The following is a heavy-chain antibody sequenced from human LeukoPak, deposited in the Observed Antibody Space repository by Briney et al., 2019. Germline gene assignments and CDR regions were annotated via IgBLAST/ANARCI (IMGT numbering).Heavy chain of an antibody. CDR3: ARAFTWFGAEVDDAFDI. Sequence: SETLSLTCTVSGGSISSYYWSWIRQPPGKGLEWIGYIYYSGSTNYNPSLKSRVTISVDTSKNQFSLKLSSVTAADTAVYYCARAFTWFGAEVDDAFDIWGQGTMVTVSS. J-gene: IGHJ3*02. D-gene: IGHD3-10*01. CDR2: IYYSGST. V-gene: IGHV4-59*01. CDR1: GGSISSYY.